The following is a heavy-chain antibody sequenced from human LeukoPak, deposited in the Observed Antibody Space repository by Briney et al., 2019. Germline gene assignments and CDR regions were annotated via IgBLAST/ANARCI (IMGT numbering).Heavy chain of an antibody. CDR2: ISQSGSDI. Sequence: GGSLRLSCAASGFTFSDFYMSWIRQAPGKGLEWISYISQSGSDINYADSVRGRFTGSRDNAKNSLYLQMNSLRAEDTAVYYCATTARVGAHWGQGTLVTVSS. CDR1: GFTFSDFY. V-gene: IGHV3-11*01. CDR3: ATTARVGAH. J-gene: IGHJ4*02. D-gene: IGHD4/OR15-4a*01.